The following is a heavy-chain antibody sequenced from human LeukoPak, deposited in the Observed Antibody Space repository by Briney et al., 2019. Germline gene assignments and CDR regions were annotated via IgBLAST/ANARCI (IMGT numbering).Heavy chain of an antibody. CDR1: GSTVSSNY. CDR2: IYSGGNT. J-gene: IGHJ3*02. Sequence: GGSLRLSCGASGSTVSSNYMNWVRQAPWKGLEWGSVIYSGGNTSHADSVKGRFTISRDNSKNTLYLQMNSLRADDTAVYYCARDPGYDAFDIWGQGTMVTVSS. V-gene: IGHV3-66*01. D-gene: IGHD3-10*01. CDR3: ARDPGYDAFDI.